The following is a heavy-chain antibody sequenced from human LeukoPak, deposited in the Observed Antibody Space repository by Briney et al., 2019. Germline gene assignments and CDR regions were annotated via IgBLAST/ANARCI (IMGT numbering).Heavy chain of an antibody. D-gene: IGHD3-3*01. Sequence: PSGTLFLTCAVSGGSINNDNWWSWVRQPPGKGLEWIAEIHHSGSTNYNPSLKSRVTISVDKSNNQFSLKLKSVTAADTAVYYCVFNGYYSLDFWGQGTLVTVSS. CDR3: VFNGYYSLDF. CDR1: GGSINNDNW. CDR2: IHHSGST. V-gene: IGHV4-4*02. J-gene: IGHJ4*02.